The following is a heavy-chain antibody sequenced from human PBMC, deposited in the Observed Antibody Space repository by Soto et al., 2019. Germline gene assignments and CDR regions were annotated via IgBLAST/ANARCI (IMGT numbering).Heavy chain of an antibody. V-gene: IGHV3-30*03. J-gene: IGHJ4*02. CDR2: ISYDGSNK. Sequence: QVQLVESGGGVVQPGRSLRLSCAASGFTFSSYGMHWVRQAPGKGLEWVAVISYDGSNKYYADSVKGRFTISRDNSKNALYLQMSSLRAEDTAVYYCAIDGADYGDYNCDYWGQGTLVTVSS. CDR1: GFTFSSYG. CDR3: AIDGADYGDYNCDY. D-gene: IGHD4-17*01.